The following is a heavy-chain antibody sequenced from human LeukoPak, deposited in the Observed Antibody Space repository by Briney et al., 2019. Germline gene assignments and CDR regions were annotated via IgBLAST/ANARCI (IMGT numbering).Heavy chain of an antibody. V-gene: IGHV4-59*11. Sequence: PSETLSLTCTVSGGSISTHYWTWIRQPPGKGLEWIGYISYIGTTNYNPSLKSRVSISVDTSKTYTSLKLSSVTAADTAVYYCARDQTTETKGFDIWGQGTKVTVSS. D-gene: IGHD4-17*01. CDR1: GGSISTHY. CDR2: ISYIGTT. CDR3: ARDQTTETKGFDI. J-gene: IGHJ3*02.